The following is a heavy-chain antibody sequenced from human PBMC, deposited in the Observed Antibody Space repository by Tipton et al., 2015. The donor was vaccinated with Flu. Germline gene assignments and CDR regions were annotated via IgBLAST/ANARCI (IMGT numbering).Heavy chain of an antibody. CDR3: TRSLRNSSGSPGY. Sequence: LRLSCAVYGESFSGYYWSWIRQPPGKGLEWIGEINHSGSTYYSPSLKSRVTISADTSNNQFSLRLSSVTAADTAMYYCTRSLRNSSGSPGYWGQGTLVTVPS. D-gene: IGHD3-22*01. V-gene: IGHV4-34*01. CDR1: GESFSGYY. J-gene: IGHJ4*02. CDR2: INHSGST.